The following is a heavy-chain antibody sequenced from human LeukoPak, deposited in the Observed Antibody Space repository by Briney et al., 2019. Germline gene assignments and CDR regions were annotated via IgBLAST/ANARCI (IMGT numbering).Heavy chain of an antibody. D-gene: IGHD4-11*01. J-gene: IGHJ4*02. CDR1: GPSISSSTYY. CDR2: IFYSGST. V-gene: IGHV4-39*01. CDR3: ARRLDYSKSLDY. Sequence: SETLSLTCTVSGPSISSSTYYWGWIRQPPGKGLEWIGSIFYSGSTYYNPSLKSRVTISVDTSKNQFSLKLSSVTAADTAVYYCARRLDYSKSLDYWGQGTLVTVSS.